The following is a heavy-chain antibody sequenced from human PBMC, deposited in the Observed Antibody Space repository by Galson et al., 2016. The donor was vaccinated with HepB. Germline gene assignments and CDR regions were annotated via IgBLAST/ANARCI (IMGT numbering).Heavy chain of an antibody. CDR3: ARRIRGSLLRDFDS. V-gene: IGHV3-21*01. CDR1: GFTFSSYS. D-gene: IGHD3-9*01. Sequence: SLRLSCAASGFTFSSYSVNWVRQAPGKGLEWVSSISSSGSYIYYADSVKGRFTISRDNAKNSLYLQMNSLRAEDTAVYYCARRIRGSLLRDFDSWGQGTMVTVSS. J-gene: IGHJ3*01. CDR2: ISSSGSYI.